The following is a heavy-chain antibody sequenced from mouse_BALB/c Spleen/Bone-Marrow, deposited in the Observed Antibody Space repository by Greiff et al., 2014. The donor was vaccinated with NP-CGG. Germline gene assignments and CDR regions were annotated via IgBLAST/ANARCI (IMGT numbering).Heavy chain of an antibody. J-gene: IGHJ1*01. V-gene: IGHV1S81*02. Sequence: QVQLQQSGAELVKPWDSVSLSCKASGYSFSSYYMYWVTQTPGKGLEWIGEINPSNGGTKINEKFKSKAALTVDKSSSTAYMQLSSLTSEDSAVYYCTRSNYGYWYFDVWGAGTTATVSS. CDR3: TRSNYGYWYFDV. CDR2: INPSNGGT. CDR1: GYSFSSYY. D-gene: IGHD1-1*01.